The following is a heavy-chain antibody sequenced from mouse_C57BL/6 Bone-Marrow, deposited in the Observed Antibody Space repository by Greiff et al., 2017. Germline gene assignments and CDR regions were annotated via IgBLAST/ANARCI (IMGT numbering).Heavy chain of an antibody. CDR3: ARETYYSNYYWYFDV. CDR2: IYPGSGNT. D-gene: IGHD2-5*01. J-gene: IGHJ1*03. CDR1: GYTFTDYY. V-gene: IGHV1-76*01. Sequence: QVQLQQSGAELVRPGASVKLSCKASGYTFTDYYINWVKQRPGQGLEWIARIYPGSGNTYYNEKFKGKATLTAEKSSSTAYMQLSSLTSEDSAVYFCARETYYSNYYWYFDVWGTGTTVTVSS.